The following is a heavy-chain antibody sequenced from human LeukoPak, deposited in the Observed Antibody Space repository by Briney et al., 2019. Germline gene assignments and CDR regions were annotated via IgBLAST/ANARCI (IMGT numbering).Heavy chain of an antibody. V-gene: IGHV5-51*01. D-gene: IGHD3-22*01. J-gene: IGHJ3*02. CDR2: IYPGDSDT. CDR1: GYSFTSYW. Sequence: GESLKISCKGSGYSFTSYWIGWVRQMPGKGLEWMGIIYPGDSDTRYSPSFQGQVTISADKSISTAYLQWSSLKASDTAMYYCARQGTYYYDSSGYYYENAFDIWGQGTMVTVSS. CDR3: ARQGTYYYDSSGYYYENAFDI.